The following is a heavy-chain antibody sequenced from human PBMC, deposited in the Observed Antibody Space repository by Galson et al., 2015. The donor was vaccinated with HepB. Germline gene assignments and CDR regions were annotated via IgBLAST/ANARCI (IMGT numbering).Heavy chain of an antibody. J-gene: IGHJ6*02. Sequence: SVKVSCKASGGTFSTYGITWVRQAPGQGLEWMGGIIPIFGTTNYAQKFQGRVTITADESTNTAYMELSSLRSEDTAVFYCARDDPGYCSGGSCAYYYGMDVWGQGTTVTVSS. CDR2: IIPIFGTT. CDR1: GGTFSTYG. CDR3: ARDDPGYCSGGSCAYYYGMDV. V-gene: IGHV1-69*13. D-gene: IGHD2-15*01.